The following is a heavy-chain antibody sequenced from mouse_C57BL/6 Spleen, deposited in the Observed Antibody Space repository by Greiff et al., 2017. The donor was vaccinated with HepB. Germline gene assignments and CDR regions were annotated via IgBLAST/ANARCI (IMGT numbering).Heavy chain of an antibody. CDR2: IYPRSGNT. Sequence: VKLQESGAELARPGASVKLSCKASGYTFTSYGISWVKQRTGQGLEWIGEIYPRSGNTYYNEKFKGKATLTADKSSSTAYMELRSLTSEDSAVYFCAKYYYGSTYYAMDYWGQGTSVTVSS. J-gene: IGHJ4*01. CDR3: AKYYYGSTYYAMDY. D-gene: IGHD1-1*01. V-gene: IGHV1-81*01. CDR1: GYTFTSYG.